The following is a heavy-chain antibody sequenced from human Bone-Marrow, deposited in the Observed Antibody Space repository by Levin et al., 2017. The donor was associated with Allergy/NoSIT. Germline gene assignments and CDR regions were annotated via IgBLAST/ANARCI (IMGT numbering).Heavy chain of an antibody. D-gene: IGHD3-10*01. CDR3: ARDPFAYNFGSGSYLDY. CDR2: INRGGTST. CDR1: GFAFSNYR. V-gene: IGHV3-74*01. J-gene: IGHJ4*02. Sequence: PGGSLRLSCAASGFAFSNYRMHWVRQAPGKGLVWVSRINRGGTSTTYADSVKGRFTISRDNAKNTLYLQMNSLRAEDTAVYYCARDPFAYNFGSGSYLDYWGQGTLVSVSS.